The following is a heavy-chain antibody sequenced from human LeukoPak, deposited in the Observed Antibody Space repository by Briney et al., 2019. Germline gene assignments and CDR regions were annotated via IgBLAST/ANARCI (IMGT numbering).Heavy chain of an antibody. Sequence: ASVKVSCKASGYTFTGYYMHWVRQAPGQGLEWMGWINPNSGGTNYAQKFQGRVTMIRDTSISTAYMELSRLRSDDTAVYYCARGKVGVGPFDIWGQGTMVTVSS. J-gene: IGHJ3*02. CDR3: ARGKVGVGPFDI. V-gene: IGHV1-2*02. CDR1: GYTFTGYY. CDR2: INPNSGGT. D-gene: IGHD1-26*01.